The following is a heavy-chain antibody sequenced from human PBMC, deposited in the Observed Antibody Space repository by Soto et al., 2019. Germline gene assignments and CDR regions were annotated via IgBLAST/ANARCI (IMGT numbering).Heavy chain of an antibody. CDR2: LIPLSGTA. D-gene: IGHD2-2*01. J-gene: IGHJ6*02. V-gene: IGHV1-69*01. CDR1: GGTFSSYA. CDR3: ARPQGRRTSLAINYDYYDGTDV. Sequence: QVQLVQSGAEVKKPGSSVKVSCKASGGTFSSYAISWVRQAPGPGLEWMGGLIPLSGTATYAQKFQGRVTNTADESRRTANMDRSSGRSEDTAANYGARPQGRRTSLAINYDYYDGTDVWGQGPRVSVSS.